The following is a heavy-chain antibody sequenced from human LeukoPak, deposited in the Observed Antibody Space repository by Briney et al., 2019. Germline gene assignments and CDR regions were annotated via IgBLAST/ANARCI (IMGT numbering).Heavy chain of an antibody. Sequence: ASVKVSCKASGGTFSSYAISWVRQAPGQGPEWMGGIIPIFGTANYAQKFQGRVTITADESTSTAYMELSSLRSEDTAVYYCARATLIYSNYYYYYMDVWGKGTTVTVSS. V-gene: IGHV1-69*13. J-gene: IGHJ6*03. CDR1: GGTFSSYA. D-gene: IGHD4-11*01. CDR2: IIPIFGTA. CDR3: ARATLIYSNYYYYYMDV.